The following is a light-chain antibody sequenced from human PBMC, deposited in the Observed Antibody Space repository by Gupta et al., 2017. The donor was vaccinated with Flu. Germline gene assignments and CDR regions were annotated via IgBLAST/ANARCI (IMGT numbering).Light chain of an antibody. V-gene: IGKV3-20*01. J-gene: IGKJ2*01. CDR2: GAS. CDR3: QQYGSSPSYT. Sequence: EIVLTQFPGTLSLSPGERSTLSCRASQSVSSSYVAWYQQKPGQAPRLLIYGASRRATGIPDRFSGSGSGTDFTLTSSRLEPEDLSVYYCQQYGSSPSYTFGQGTKLEIK. CDR1: QSVSSSY.